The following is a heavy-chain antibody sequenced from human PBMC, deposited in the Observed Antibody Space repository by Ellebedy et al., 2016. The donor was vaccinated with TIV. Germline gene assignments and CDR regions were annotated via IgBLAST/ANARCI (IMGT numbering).Heavy chain of an antibody. D-gene: IGHD3-16*01. V-gene: IGHV3-30*04. CDR2: ISYDGRRE. J-gene: IGHJ4*02. CDR1: GFTFSTYP. Sequence: GGSLRLXXAASGFTFSTYPMHWVRQAPGTGLEWVALISYDGRREYYADSVKGRFSISRDNSKNTLYLQINSLRAEDTAVYYCAKDLRGGGLDYWGQGALVTVSS. CDR3: AKDLRGGGLDY.